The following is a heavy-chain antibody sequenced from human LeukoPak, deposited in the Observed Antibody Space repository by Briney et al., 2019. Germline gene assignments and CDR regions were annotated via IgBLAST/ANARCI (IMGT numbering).Heavy chain of an antibody. CDR3: ARGNHSYFDY. V-gene: IGHV1-2*02. CDR1: GYTFTVYY. D-gene: IGHD1-14*01. J-gene: IGHJ4*02. CDR2: INPNSGGT. Sequence: ASVKVSFKSSGYTFTVYYMHWVRQAPGQGLEWMGWINPNSGGTNYAQKFQGRVTMTRDTSISTAYMELSRLRSDDTAVYYCARGNHSYFDYWGQGTLVTVSS.